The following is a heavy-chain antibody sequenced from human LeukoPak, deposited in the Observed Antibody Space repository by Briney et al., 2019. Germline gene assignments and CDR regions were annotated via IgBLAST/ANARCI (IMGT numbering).Heavy chain of an antibody. CDR1: GFTFSNYA. J-gene: IGHJ6*03. D-gene: IGHD6-19*01. V-gene: IGHV3-23*01. CDR2: IIVIGGVT. CDR3: AEVTRIAVAGYYYYYRDL. Sequence: GGSLRLSCAASGFTFSNYAMSWVRQAPGRGLEWVSTIIVIGGVTYYADSVKGRFTISRDTSRNTLYLQMNSLRAEDTAIYYCAEVTRIAVAGYYYYYRDLGAKGPWVSV.